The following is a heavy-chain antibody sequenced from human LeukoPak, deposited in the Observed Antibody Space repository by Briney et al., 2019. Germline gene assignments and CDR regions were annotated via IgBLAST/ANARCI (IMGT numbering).Heavy chain of an antibody. J-gene: IGHJ6*03. CDR2: INHSGST. Sequence: SETLSLTCAVYGGSFNGYYWSWIRQPPGKGLEWIGEINHSGSTNYNPSLKSRVTISVDTSKNQFSLKLSSVTAADTAVYYCARAPYYYYMDVWGKGTTVSVSS. V-gene: IGHV4-34*01. CDR3: ARAPYYYYMDV. CDR1: GGSFNGYY.